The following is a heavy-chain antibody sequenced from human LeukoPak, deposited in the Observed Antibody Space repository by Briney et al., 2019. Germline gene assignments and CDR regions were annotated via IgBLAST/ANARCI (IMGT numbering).Heavy chain of an antibody. J-gene: IGHJ4*02. Sequence: SQTLSLTCTVSGGSISSGGYYWSWIRQPPGKGLEWIGEINHSGSTNYNPSLKSRVTISVDTSKNQFSLKLSSVTAADTAVYYCARGARYPAIANWGQGTLVTVSS. CDR2: INHSGST. CDR1: GGSISSGGYY. V-gene: IGHV4-30-2*01. CDR3: ARGARYPAIAN. D-gene: IGHD2-2*01.